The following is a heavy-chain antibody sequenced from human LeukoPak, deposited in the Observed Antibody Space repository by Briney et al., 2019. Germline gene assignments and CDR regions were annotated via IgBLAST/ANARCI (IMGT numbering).Heavy chain of an antibody. V-gene: IGHV4-30-2*01. CDR2: IYHSGNT. CDR1: GGSISSGGYY. Sequence: SQTLSLTCIVSGGSISSGGYYRSWIRQPPGKGLEWIGYIYHSGNTYYNPSLKSRVTVSVDRSKNQFSLKLSSVTAADTAVYYCARPGIALAGKYDYWGQGTLVTVSS. CDR3: ARPGIALAGKYDY. J-gene: IGHJ4*02. D-gene: IGHD6-19*01.